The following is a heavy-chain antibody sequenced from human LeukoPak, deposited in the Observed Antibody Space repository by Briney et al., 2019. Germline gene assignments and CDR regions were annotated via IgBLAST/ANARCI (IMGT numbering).Heavy chain of an antibody. D-gene: IGHD2-2*01. V-gene: IGHV4-39*07. CDR1: GGSISSGTYY. CDR2: IYYSGTT. J-gene: IGHJ6*03. Sequence: SETLSLTCTVSGGSISSGTYYWGWVRQPPGKGLEWIGTIYYSGTTYYNPSLKSRVTISIDTSKNHFSLKLSSVTAADTAIYYCARDFSNSSTVYYYYYMDVWGKGTTVTVSS. CDR3: ARDFSNSSTVYYYYYMDV.